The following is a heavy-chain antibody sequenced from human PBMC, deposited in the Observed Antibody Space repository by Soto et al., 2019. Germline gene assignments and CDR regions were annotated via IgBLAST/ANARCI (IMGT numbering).Heavy chain of an antibody. CDR2: ISYDGSNK. CDR1: GFTFSSYA. CDR3: ARDMSNSNTESFYYYYGMDV. Sequence: GGSLRLSCAASGFTFSSYAMHWVRQAPGKGLEWVAVISYDGSNKYYADSVKGRFTISRDNSKNTLYLQMNSLRAEDTAVYYCARDMSNSNTESFYYYYGMDVWGQGTTVTVSS. D-gene: IGHD4-4*01. J-gene: IGHJ6*02. V-gene: IGHV3-30-3*01.